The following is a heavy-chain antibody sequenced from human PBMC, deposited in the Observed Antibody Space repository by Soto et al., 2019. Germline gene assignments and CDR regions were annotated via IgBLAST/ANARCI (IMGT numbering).Heavy chain of an antibody. CDR3: ARDRTTGTTVFGDYYYYGMDV. CDR2: ISISSSTI. D-gene: IGHD1-1*01. CDR1: GFTFSSYI. J-gene: IGHJ6*02. Sequence: GGSRRLSWAASGFTFSSYIMNWVRQAPGKGLGWVSYISISSSTIYYADSVKGRFTISRDNAKNSLYLQTNSLRDEDTAVYYCARDRTTGTTVFGDYYYYGMDVWGQGTTVTVS. V-gene: IGHV3-48*02.